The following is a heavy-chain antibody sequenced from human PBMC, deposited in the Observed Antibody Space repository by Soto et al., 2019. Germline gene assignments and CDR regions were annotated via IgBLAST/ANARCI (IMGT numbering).Heavy chain of an antibody. V-gene: IGHV2-5*02. CDR3: AHCRGGVASF. CDR1: GFSLSTRYVG. D-gene: IGHD2-2*01. Sequence: QITLNESGPTLVKPTQTLTLTCTFSGFSLSTRYVGVGWIRPPPGEALEWFGAVYWDDSKTYSPSLESRLTITKDTSKNQVVLRMTKMDPVDTATYYCAHCRGGVASFWGQGTLVTVSS. J-gene: IGHJ4*02. CDR2: VYWDDSK.